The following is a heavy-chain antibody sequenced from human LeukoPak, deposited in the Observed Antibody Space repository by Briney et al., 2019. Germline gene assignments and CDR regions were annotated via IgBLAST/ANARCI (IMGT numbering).Heavy chain of an antibody. V-gene: IGHV3-23*01. J-gene: IGHJ4*02. D-gene: IGHD2-2*01. CDR1: GFTFNSYA. CDR2: ISGSGDSP. CDR3: AKSDCRFTSCYVRDW. Sequence: GGSLRLSCAASGFTFNSYAMSWVRQAPGKRLEGVSVISGSGDSPYYAGSVKGRFAISRDNSQNTLYLQMNSLRAEDTAVYYCAKSDCRFTSCYVRDWWGQGTLVTVSS.